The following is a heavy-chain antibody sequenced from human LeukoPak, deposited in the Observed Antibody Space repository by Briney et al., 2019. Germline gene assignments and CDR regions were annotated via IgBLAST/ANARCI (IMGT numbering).Heavy chain of an antibody. Sequence: PSETLSLTCTVSGGSISSSSYYWGWIRQPPGKGLEWIGSIYYSGSTYYNPSLKSRVTISVDTSKNQFSLKLSSVTAADMTVYYCARPRRPTPGIAAAVDYWGQGTLVTVSS. CDR3: ARPRRPTPGIAAAVDY. V-gene: IGHV4-39*01. D-gene: IGHD6-13*01. J-gene: IGHJ4*02. CDR1: GGSISSSSYY. CDR2: IYYSGST.